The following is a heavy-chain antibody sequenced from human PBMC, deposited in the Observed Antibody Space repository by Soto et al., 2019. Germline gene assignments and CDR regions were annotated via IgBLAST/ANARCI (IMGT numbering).Heavy chain of an antibody. V-gene: IGHV4-31*03. CDR1: GGSISSGGYY. J-gene: IGHJ5*02. D-gene: IGHD2-15*01. Sequence: SETLSRTCTVSGGSISSGGYYGIWIRQHPGRGLEWIGYIYYNGNTYYNPSLKSRVTVSVDTSKNQFSLNVRSVTAADTAVYYCARCSLVVIPVPGFDPWGQGTLVTVSS. CDR2: IYYNGNT. CDR3: ARCSLVVIPVPGFDP.